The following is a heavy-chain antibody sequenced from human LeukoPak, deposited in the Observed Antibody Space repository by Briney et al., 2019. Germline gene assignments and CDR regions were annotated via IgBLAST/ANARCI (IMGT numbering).Heavy chain of an antibody. CDR1: GFTFDDYA. D-gene: IGHD4-17*01. V-gene: IGHV3-9*01. CDR2: ISWNSGSI. J-gene: IGHJ5*02. CDR3: AKEGSYGDYLWFDP. Sequence: GGSLRLSCAASGFTFDDYAMHWVRQAPGGGLEWVSGISWNSGSIGYADSVKGRFTISRDNAKNSLYLQMNSLRAEDTALYYCAKEGSYGDYLWFDPWGQGTLVTVSS.